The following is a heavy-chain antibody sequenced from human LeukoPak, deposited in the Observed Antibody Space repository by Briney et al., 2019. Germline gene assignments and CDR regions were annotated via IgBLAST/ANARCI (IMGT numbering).Heavy chain of an antibody. J-gene: IGHJ6*04. V-gene: IGHV3-43D*03. CDR3: AKDKDSSGYYREMDV. Sequence: PGGSLRLSCAASGFTFDDYGMHWVRQAPGKGLEWVSLISWDGGSTYYADSAKGRFTISRDNSKNSLYLQMNSLRAEDTALYYCAKDKDSSGYYREMDVWGKGTTVTVSS. CDR2: ISWDGGST. CDR1: GFTFDDYG. D-gene: IGHD3-22*01.